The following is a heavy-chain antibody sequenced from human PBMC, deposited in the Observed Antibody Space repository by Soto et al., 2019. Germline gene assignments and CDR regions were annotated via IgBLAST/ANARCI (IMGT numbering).Heavy chain of an antibody. CDR2: IIPILGIA. V-gene: IGHV1-69*08. CDR3: VRERRDVYNWSSYGMDV. J-gene: IGHJ6*02. CDR1: GGTFSSYT. D-gene: IGHD1-1*01. Sequence: QVQLVQSGAEVKKPGSSVKVSCKASGGTFSSYTISWVRQAPGQGLEWMGRIIPILGIANYAQKVQGRVTITADNSTSTAYMELSSLRSEDTAVYYCVRERRDVYNWSSYGMDVWGQGTTVTVSS.